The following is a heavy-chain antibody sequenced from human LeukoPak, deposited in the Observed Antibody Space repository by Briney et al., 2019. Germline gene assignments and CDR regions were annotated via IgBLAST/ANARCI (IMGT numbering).Heavy chain of an antibody. CDR3: ARFGYSGYDWGDAFDI. CDR2: IIPILGIA. V-gene: IGHV1-69*04. J-gene: IGHJ3*02. D-gene: IGHD5-12*01. CDR1: GGTFSSYA. Sequence: SVKVSCKGSGGTFSSYAISWVRQAPGQGLEWMGRIIPILGIANYAQKFQGRVTITADKSTSTAYMELSSLRSEDTAVYYCARFGYSGYDWGDAFDIWGQGTMVTVSS.